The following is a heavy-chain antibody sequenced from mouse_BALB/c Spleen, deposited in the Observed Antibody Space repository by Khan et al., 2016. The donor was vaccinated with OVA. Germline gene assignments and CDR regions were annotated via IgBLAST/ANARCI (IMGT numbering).Heavy chain of an antibody. CDR2: IRNKSNNYAT. CDR1: GFTFNTYA. CDR3: VRSSGYYFDY. J-gene: IGHJ2*01. Sequence: EVQLVESGGGLVQPKGSLKLACAASGFTFNTYAMNWVRQAPGKGLEWVARIRNKSNNYATYYADSVKDRFTISRDDSQTMLYLQMSKLKTEDTAMYYCVRSSGYYFDYWGQGTTLTVSS. V-gene: IGHV10-1*02. D-gene: IGHD3-1*01.